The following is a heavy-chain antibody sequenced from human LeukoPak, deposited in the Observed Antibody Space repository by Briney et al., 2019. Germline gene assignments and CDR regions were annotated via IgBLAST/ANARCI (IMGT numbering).Heavy chain of an antibody. Sequence: SGPTLVKPTQTLTLTCTFSGFSLRTTGVGVGWIRQPPGKALEWLALIYWNDDKRYGPSLKSRLTITKDTSKNQVVLTMTNMDPVDTATYYCAQRALWFGEYLFDYWGQGTLVTVSS. J-gene: IGHJ4*02. D-gene: IGHD3-10*01. CDR1: GFSLRTTGVG. CDR2: IYWNDDK. CDR3: AQRALWFGEYLFDY. V-gene: IGHV2-5*01.